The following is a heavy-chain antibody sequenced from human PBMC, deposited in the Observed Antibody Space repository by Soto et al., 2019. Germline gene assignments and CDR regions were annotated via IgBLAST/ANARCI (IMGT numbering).Heavy chain of an antibody. CDR2: IHYNGNT. Sequence: QVQLQVSAPGLVKPSETLSLTCTVSGHSISAYSWSWVRQPPGKGLEWIGTIHYNGNTKYNPSPNSRVTMSVDTSKKQFSLKLISVTAAHTAKYFCAREGNLVRCLQHLDFWGRGTMVAVSS. J-gene: IGHJ4*02. V-gene: IGHV4-59*01. D-gene: IGHD2-2*01. CDR1: GHSISAYS. CDR3: AREGNLVRCLQHLDF.